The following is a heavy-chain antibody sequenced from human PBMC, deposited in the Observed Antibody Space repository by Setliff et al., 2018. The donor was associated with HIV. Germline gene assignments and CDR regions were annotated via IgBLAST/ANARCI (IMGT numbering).Heavy chain of an antibody. D-gene: IGHD3-3*01. CDR2: VSYDGTYK. V-gene: IGHV3-30*04. Sequence: GGSLRLSCEASGFNFDLYGFHWVRQAPGKGLEWVAVVSYDGTYKNYADSVKGRFTISRDNSRSTVYVQMNSLRAEDTAVYYCVKDVVKFWSGSGALDFWGPGTLVTVSS. CDR1: GFNFDLYG. J-gene: IGHJ4*02. CDR3: VKDVVKFWSGSGALDF.